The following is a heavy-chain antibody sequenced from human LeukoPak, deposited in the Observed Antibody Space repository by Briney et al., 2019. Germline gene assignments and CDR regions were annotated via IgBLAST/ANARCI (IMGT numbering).Heavy chain of an antibody. D-gene: IGHD2-2*01. J-gene: IGHJ1*01. CDR2: IYHTGST. V-gene: IGHV4-38-2*01. Sequence: KTSETLSLTCAVSGYSISSGYYWGWIRQPPGKGLEWIGSIYHTGSTYYNPSLKSRVTISLDTSKNQFSLKLSSVTATDTAVYYCARGHCATTSCYSRYWGQGTRVTVSA. CDR1: GYSISSGYY. CDR3: ARGHCATTSCYSRY.